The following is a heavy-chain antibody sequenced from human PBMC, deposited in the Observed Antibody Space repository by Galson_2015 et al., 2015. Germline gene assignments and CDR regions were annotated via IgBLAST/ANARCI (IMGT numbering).Heavy chain of an antibody. J-gene: IGHJ6*02. CDR1: GFTFSSYS. V-gene: IGHV3-21*01. D-gene: IGHD2-2*01. Sequence: SLRLSCAASGFTFSSYSMNWVRQAPGKGLEWVSSISSSSYIYYADSVKGRFTISRDNAENSLYLQMNSLRAEDTAVYYCARARYCSSTSCSDLDYYYYGMDVWGQGTTVTVSS. CDR3: ARARYCSSTSCSDLDYYYYGMDV. CDR2: ISSSSYI.